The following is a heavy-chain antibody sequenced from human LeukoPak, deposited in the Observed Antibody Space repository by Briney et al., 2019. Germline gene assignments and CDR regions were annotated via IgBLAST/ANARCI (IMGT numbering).Heavy chain of an antibody. CDR1: GYTFTSYD. V-gene: IGHV1-46*01. J-gene: IGHJ1*01. CDR3: ARERLNHFQH. Sequence: ASVKVSCKASGYTFTSYDINWVRQAPGQGLEWMGIINPSGGSTSYAQKFQGRVTMTRDTSTSTVYMELSSLRSEDTAVYYCARERLNHFQHWGQGTLVTVSS. CDR2: INPSGGST.